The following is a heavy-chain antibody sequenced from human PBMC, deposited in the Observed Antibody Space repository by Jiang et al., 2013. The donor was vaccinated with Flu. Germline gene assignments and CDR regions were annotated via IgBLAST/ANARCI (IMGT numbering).Heavy chain of an antibody. CDR2: INHSGST. Sequence: LLKPSETLSLTCAVYGGSFSGYYWSWIRQPPGKGLEWIGEINHSGSTNYNPSLKSRVTISVDTSKNQFSLKLSSVTAADTAVYYCARLSRGTPRSGYYYVNPIFDYWGQGTLVTVSS. D-gene: IGHD3-22*01. CDR1: GGSFSGYY. CDR3: ARLSRGTPRSGYYYVNPIFDY. J-gene: IGHJ4*02. V-gene: IGHV4-34*01.